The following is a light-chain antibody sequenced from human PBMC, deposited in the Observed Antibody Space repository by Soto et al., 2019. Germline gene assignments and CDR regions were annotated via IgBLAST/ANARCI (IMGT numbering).Light chain of an antibody. CDR1: SADIGLYNY. V-gene: IGLV2-14*01. CDR2: DVS. Sequence: QSALTQPASVSGSPGQSITISCTGTSADIGLYNYVSWYQQHPNKAPKLIIHDVSERPSGVSYRFSASKSGNTASLTISGLQAEDEAAYYCSSYTNRITLVFGGGTKLTVL. CDR3: SSYTNRITLV. J-gene: IGLJ2*01.